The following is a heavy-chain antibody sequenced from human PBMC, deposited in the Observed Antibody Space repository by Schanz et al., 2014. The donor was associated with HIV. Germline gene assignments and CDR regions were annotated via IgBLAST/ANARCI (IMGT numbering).Heavy chain of an antibody. CDR2: INPYDGST. CDR3: ARGDILPGCYPYYFDS. J-gene: IGHJ4*02. CDR1: GGTFSIYA. D-gene: IGHD3-9*01. V-gene: IGHV1-46*01. Sequence: QVQLVQSGTEVKKPGSSVMVSCKTSGGTFSIYAISWVRQAPGQGLEWMGLINPYDGSTSNAQKFQGRVTMTRDTSTSTVYMQRSSLTSDDTAVYYCARGDILPGCYPYYFDSWGQGTLVTVSS.